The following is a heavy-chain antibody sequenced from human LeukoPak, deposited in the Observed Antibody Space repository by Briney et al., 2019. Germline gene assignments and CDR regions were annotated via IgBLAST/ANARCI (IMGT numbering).Heavy chain of an antibody. CDR1: GFTFSTYA. V-gene: IGHV3-53*01. CDR2: IYSGGST. Sequence: PGGSLRLSCAASGFTFSTYAMSWVRQAPGKGLEWVSVIYSGGSTYYADSVKGRFTISRDNSKNTLYLQMNSLRAEDTAVYYCARERTYYFDYWGQGTLVTVSS. CDR3: ARERTYYFDY. J-gene: IGHJ4*02.